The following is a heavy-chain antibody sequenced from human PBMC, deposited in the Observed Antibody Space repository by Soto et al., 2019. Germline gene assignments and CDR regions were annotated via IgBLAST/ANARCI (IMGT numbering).Heavy chain of an antibody. V-gene: IGHV3-48*02. CDR1: GFTFSAYA. J-gene: IGHJ6*02. CDR2: ISSSSSII. Sequence: GGSLRLSCEGSGFTFSAYAMNWVRQAPGKGLEWVSYISSSSSIIYYADSVKGRFTISRDNAKNSLSLQMNSLRDEDTAVYYCARQRLEDYGDSRVFGMDLWGQGTPVTVSS. D-gene: IGHD4-17*01. CDR3: ARQRLEDYGDSRVFGMDL.